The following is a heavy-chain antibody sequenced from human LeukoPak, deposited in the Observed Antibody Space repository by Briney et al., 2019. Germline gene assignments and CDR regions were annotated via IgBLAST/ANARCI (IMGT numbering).Heavy chain of an antibody. CDR2: INHSGST. V-gene: IGHV4-34*01. Sequence: SETLSLTCAVYGGSFSGYYWSWNRQPPGKGLEWIGEINHSGSTNYNPSLKSRVTISVDTSKNQFSLKLSSVTAADTAVYYCARVGYYYGPLWGQGTLVTVSS. J-gene: IGHJ4*02. CDR1: GGSFSGYY. D-gene: IGHD3-10*01. CDR3: ARVGYYYGPL.